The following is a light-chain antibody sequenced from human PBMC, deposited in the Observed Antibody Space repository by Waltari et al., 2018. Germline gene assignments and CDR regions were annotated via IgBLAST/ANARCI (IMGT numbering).Light chain of an antibody. CDR2: EVS. CDR3: YSYAGSSTFEV. CDR1: TSDVGGSNL. Sequence: QSALTQPASVSGSPGQSITISCTGTTSDVGGSNLVYGYQLHPGEAPTLIIYEVSKRPSGVSDRFSGSKSGNTASLTISGLQAEDEADYFCYSYAGSSTFEVFGGGTKLTVL. J-gene: IGLJ2*01. V-gene: IGLV2-23*02.